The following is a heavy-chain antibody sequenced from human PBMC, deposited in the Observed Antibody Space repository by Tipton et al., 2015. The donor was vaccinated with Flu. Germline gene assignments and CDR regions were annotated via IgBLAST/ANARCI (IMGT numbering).Heavy chain of an antibody. J-gene: IGHJ5*02. Sequence: TLSLTCTVSGGSISSGHHYWSWIRRPAGKGLEWIGRIYTSGNTKYNPSLKSRVTISGDTSKNQFSLKLSSVTAADTAVYYCARRDYSNYVSEPKNWFDPWGPGILVTVSS. CDR2: IYTSGNT. CDR3: ARRDYSNYVSEPKNWFDP. D-gene: IGHD4-11*01. CDR1: GGSISSGHHY. V-gene: IGHV4-61*02.